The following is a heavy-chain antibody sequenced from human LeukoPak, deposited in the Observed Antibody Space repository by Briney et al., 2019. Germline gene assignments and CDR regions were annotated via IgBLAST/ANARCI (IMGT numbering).Heavy chain of an antibody. J-gene: IGHJ4*02. CDR3: ARDDRAHWELLYPTTFDY. V-gene: IGHV1-18*01. Sequence: ASVKVSCKASGYTFTSYGISWVRQAPGQGLEWMGWISAYNGNTNYAQKLQGRVTMTTDTSTSTAYMELRSLRSDDTAVYYCARDDRAHWELLYPTTFDYWGQGTLVTVSS. D-gene: IGHD1-26*01. CDR1: GYTFTSYG. CDR2: ISAYNGNT.